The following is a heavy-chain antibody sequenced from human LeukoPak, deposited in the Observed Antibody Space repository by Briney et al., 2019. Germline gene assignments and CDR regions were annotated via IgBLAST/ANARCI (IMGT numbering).Heavy chain of an antibody. Sequence: GGSLRLSCTVSGSTFSNYAMSWVRQAPGKGLEWASSISERGDYTYYADSVKGRFTISRDTSKNTLHLDLSTLRVDDTAIYYCAKLLGDNPIRWYFDLWGRGTLVTVSS. V-gene: IGHV3-23*01. CDR1: GSTFSNYA. J-gene: IGHJ2*01. CDR3: AKLLGDNPIRWYFDL. CDR2: ISERGDYT. D-gene: IGHD4/OR15-4a*01.